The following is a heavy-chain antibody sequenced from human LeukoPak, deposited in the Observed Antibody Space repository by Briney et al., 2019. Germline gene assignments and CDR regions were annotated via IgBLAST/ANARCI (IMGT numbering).Heavy chain of an antibody. CDR2: INHRGSI. Sequence: PSETLSLTCAVYGGSFSDYYWSWIRQPPGKGLEWIGEINHRGSINYNPSLKSRVTISMDTSKNQFSLKLTSVTAADTAVYYCARVGSGLRYFDWLLYYDYWGQGTLVTVSS. D-gene: IGHD3-9*01. CDR3: ARVGSGLRYFDWLLYYDY. CDR1: GGSFSDYY. V-gene: IGHV4-34*01. J-gene: IGHJ4*02.